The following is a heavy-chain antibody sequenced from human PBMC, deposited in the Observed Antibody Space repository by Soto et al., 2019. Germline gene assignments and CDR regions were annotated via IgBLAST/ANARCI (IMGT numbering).Heavy chain of an antibody. D-gene: IGHD6-13*01. J-gene: IGHJ6*02. CDR3: AKERIHSEQQLAYYYYYGMDV. Sequence: PGGPLRLSCPASGFTFSSYGMHWVRQAPGKGLEWVAVISYDGSNKYYADSVKGRFTISRDNSKNTLYLQMNSLRAEDTAVYYCAKERIHSEQQLAYYYYYGMDVWGQRTTVTVS. CDR2: ISYDGSNK. CDR1: GFTFSSYG. V-gene: IGHV3-30*18.